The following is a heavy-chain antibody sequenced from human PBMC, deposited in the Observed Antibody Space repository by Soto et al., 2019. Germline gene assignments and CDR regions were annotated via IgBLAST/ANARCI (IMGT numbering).Heavy chain of an antibody. CDR2: ISSNGGST. D-gene: IGHD2-2*01. J-gene: IGHJ3*02. CDR1: GFTFSSYA. V-gene: IGHV3-64D*06. Sequence: GGSLRLSCSASGFTFSSYAMHWVRQAPGKGLEYVSAISSNGGSTYYADSVKGRFTITRDNSKNTRYLQMSSMRAEDTAVYFCVKQGIPASRKSLDIWGQGTMVTVSS. CDR3: VKQGIPASRKSLDI.